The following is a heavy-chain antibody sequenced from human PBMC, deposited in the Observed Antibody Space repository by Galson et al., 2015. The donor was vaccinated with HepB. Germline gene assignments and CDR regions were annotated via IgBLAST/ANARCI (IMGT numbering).Heavy chain of an antibody. Sequence: SVKVSCKASGYTFTSYYMHWVRQAPGQGLEWMGIINPSGGSTSYAQKFQGRVTMTRDTSTSTVYMELSSLRSEDTAVYYCARCPRVYDSSGYYVDWGQGTLVTVSS. D-gene: IGHD3-22*01. CDR2: INPSGGST. J-gene: IGHJ4*02. V-gene: IGHV1-46*01. CDR1: GYTFTSYY. CDR3: ARCPRVYDSSGYYVD.